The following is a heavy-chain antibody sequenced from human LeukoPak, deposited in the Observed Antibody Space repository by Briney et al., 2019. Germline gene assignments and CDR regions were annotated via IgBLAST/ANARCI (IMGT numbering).Heavy chain of an antibody. CDR1: GGTFSSYV. Sequence: SVKVACKDSGGTFSSYVISWVRQAPGRGLEWVGGIIPLFGTANYAQKFEGRVTITADKSTRTAYMELSSLRAEDRAVCYCVRPQTAKGTVGFEYRGQGTLGNV. J-gene: IGHJ4*02. CDR2: IIPLFGTA. V-gene: IGHV1-69*06. D-gene: IGHD5-18*01. CDR3: VRPQTAKGTVGFEY.